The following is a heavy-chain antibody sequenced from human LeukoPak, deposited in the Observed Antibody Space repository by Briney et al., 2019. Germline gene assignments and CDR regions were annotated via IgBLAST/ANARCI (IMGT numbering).Heavy chain of an antibody. J-gene: IGHJ4*02. Sequence: SETLSLTCTVSGGSISSYYWSWIRQPPGKGLEWIGYISYSGSTNYNPSLKSRVTISVDTSRNQFSLKLSSVTAADTAVYYCARDFLLQSEGLFDYWGQGTLVTVSS. V-gene: IGHV4-59*01. CDR1: GGSISSYY. D-gene: IGHD4-11*01. CDR2: ISYSGST. CDR3: ARDFLLQSEGLFDY.